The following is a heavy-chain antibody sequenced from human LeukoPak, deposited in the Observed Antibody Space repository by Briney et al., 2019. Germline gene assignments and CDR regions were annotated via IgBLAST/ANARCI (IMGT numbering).Heavy chain of an antibody. CDR1: GGSFSGYY. Sequence: SETLSLTCAVYGGSFSGYYWSWIRQPPGKGLEWIGEINHSGSTNYNPSLKSRVTMSVDTSKNQFSLKLSSVTAADTAVYYCARENYDSSGYRLYYYYGMDVWGQGTTVTVSS. J-gene: IGHJ6*02. CDR2: INHSGST. D-gene: IGHD3-22*01. V-gene: IGHV4-34*01. CDR3: ARENYDSSGYRLYYYYGMDV.